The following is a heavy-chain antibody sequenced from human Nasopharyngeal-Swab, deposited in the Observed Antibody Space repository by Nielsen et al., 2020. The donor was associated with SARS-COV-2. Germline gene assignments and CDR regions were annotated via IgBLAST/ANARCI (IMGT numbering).Heavy chain of an antibody. J-gene: IGHJ4*02. V-gene: IGHV3-33*06. CDR2: IWYDGSNK. D-gene: IGHD3-10*01. CDR3: AKDRYYGSGSYPDY. CDR1: GFTFSSYG. Sequence: GESLKISCAASGFTFSSYGMHWVRQAPGKGLEWVAVIWYDGSNKYYADSVKGRFTISRDNSKNTLYLQMNSLRAEDTAVYYRAKDRYYGSGSYPDYWGQGTLVTVSS.